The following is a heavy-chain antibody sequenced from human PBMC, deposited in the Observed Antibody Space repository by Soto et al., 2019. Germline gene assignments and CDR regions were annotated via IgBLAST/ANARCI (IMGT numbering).Heavy chain of an antibody. CDR3: ARVVRALGHWFDP. Sequence: QVQLVQSGGEVKKPGASVKVSCKASGYTFTSYGISWVRQAPGQGLEWMGRISAYNGNTNYAQKLQGRVTMTTDTSTTTAHMKRRSLTSDDMAVYYCARVVRALGHWFDPWGQGTLVTVSS. D-gene: IGHD1-26*01. CDR2: ISAYNGNT. CDR1: GYTFTSYG. J-gene: IGHJ5*02. V-gene: IGHV1-18*03.